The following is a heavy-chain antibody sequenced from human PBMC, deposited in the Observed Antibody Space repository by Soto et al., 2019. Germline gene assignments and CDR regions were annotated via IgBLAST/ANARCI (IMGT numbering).Heavy chain of an antibody. CDR2: ISSSSSTI. Sequence: GGSLRLSCAASGFTFSSYSMNWVRQAPGKGLEWVSYISSSSSTIYYADSVKGRFTMTTDTSTSTAYMELRSLRSDDTAVYYCARADDSSGWYDPNFDYWGQGTLVTVSS. V-gene: IGHV3-48*01. CDR1: GFTFSSYS. D-gene: IGHD6-19*01. J-gene: IGHJ4*02. CDR3: ARADDSSGWYDPNFDY.